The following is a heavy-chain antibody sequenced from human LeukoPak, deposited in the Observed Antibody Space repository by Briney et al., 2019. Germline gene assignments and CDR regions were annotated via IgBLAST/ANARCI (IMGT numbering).Heavy chain of an antibody. V-gene: IGHV3-7*01. CDR3: ARDGLYSSSWYNWFDP. CDR2: IKQDGSEK. J-gene: IGHJ5*02. Sequence: PGGSLRLSCAASGFTYSSYWMSWVRQDPGKGLEWVANIKQDGSEKYYVDSVKGRFTISRDNAKNSLFLQMNSLRAEDTGVYYCARDGLYSSSWYNWFDPLGPGNPGHRPL. D-gene: IGHD6-13*01. CDR1: GFTYSSYW.